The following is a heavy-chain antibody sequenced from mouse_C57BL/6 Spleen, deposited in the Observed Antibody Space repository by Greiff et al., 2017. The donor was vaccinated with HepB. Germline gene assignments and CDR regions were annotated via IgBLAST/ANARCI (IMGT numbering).Heavy chain of an antibody. J-gene: IGHJ1*03. CDR3: ARNSNYVDWYFDV. Sequence: VKLEESGPGLVQPSQSLSITCTVSGFSLTSYGVHWVRQSPGKGLEWLGVIWSGGSTDYNAAFISRLSISKDNSKSQVFFKMNSLQADDTAIYYCARNSNYVDWYFDVWGTGTTVTVSS. D-gene: IGHD2-5*01. CDR2: IWSGGST. CDR1: GFSLTSYG. V-gene: IGHV2-2*01.